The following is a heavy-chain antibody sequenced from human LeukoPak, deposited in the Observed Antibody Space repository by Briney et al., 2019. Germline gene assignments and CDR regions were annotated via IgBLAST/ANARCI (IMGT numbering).Heavy chain of an antibody. CDR2: IYYSGST. D-gene: IGHD3-16*02. J-gene: IGHJ5*01. CDR3: ARSNRRDYVWGSYRYRWFDS. CDR1: GGSISSSSYY. V-gene: IGHV4-39*01. Sequence: SETLSLTCTVSGGSISSSSYYWGWIRQPPGKGLEWIGSIYYSGSTYYNPSLKSRVTISVDTSKNQFSLKLSSVTAADTAVYYCARSNRRDYVWGSYRYRWFDSWGQGTLVTVSS.